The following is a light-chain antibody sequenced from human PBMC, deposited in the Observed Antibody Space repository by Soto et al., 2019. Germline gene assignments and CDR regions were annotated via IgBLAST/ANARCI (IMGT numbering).Light chain of an antibody. CDR2: GNN. CDR1: SSNIGPGYD. CDR3: QSYDSRLSGFV. V-gene: IGLV1-40*01. J-gene: IGLJ2*01. Sequence: QSVLTQPPSVSGAPGQRVTISCAGSSSNIGPGYDVHWYQQFPGTAPKLLIFGNNKRPSGVPDRLSGSKSGASASLAITGLQAEDEADYYCQSYDSRLSGFVFGGGTKLTVL.